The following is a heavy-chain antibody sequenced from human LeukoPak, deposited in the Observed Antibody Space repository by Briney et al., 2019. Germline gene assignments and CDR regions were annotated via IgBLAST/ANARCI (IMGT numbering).Heavy chain of an antibody. J-gene: IGHJ1*01. V-gene: IGHV4-59*01. CDR1: GVSISTYY. CDR2: IYHSGST. CDR3: ARGGAARLHFQN. Sequence: KASETLSLTCTVSGVSISTYYWNWIQQPPGKGLEWIGYIYHSGSTNYNPSLQSRVTISVDTSKNQFSLNLNSVTAADTAVYYCARGGAARLHFQNWGQGTLVTVSS. D-gene: IGHD6-6*01.